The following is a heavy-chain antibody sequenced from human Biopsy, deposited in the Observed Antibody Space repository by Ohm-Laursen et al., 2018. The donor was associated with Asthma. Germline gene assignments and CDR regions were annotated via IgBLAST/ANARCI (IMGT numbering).Heavy chain of an antibody. CDR1: GASIRGSGSY. Sequence: GTLSLTCTVSGASIRGSGSYWAWIRQAPGKGPEWIGTTHYSGSTFYKPSLRSRVTMSLDTSTNQFSLKLRSVTATDTAVYYCASPVNRAFGGYEWAAVFDYWGQGILVTVSS. CDR3: ASPVNRAFGGYEWAAVFDY. D-gene: IGHD5-12*01. J-gene: IGHJ4*02. V-gene: IGHV4-39*01. CDR2: THYSGST.